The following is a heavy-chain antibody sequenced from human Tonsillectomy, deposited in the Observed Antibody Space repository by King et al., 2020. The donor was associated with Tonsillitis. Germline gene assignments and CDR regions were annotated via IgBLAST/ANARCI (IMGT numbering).Heavy chain of an antibody. Sequence: VQLVESGGGLVQPGGSLRLSCGASGFTFSSYEMNWVRQAPGKGLEGVAYICRSGSTIYYADSVKGRFTISRDNSKNSLYLQMNSLRAEDTAIYYCARAAQRGYSYGYSDYWGQGTLVTVSS. CDR2: ICRSGSTI. D-gene: IGHD5-18*01. CDR1: GFTFSSYE. V-gene: IGHV3-48*03. CDR3: ARAAQRGYSYGYSDY. J-gene: IGHJ4*02.